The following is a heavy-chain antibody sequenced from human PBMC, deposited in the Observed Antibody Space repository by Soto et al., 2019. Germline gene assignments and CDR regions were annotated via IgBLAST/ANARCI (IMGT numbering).Heavy chain of an antibody. D-gene: IGHD6-19*01. CDR1: GFTFSASA. Sequence: EVQLVESGGGLVQPGGSLKLSCAASGFTFSASAMHWVRQASGKGLEWVGRVRSKANNYATAYAASVKGRFTISRDDSKNTAYLQLNSLRGEDTAVYYCTRVEYSGGWIPVHWGQGTLVTVSS. CDR2: VRSKANNYAT. V-gene: IGHV3-73*02. J-gene: IGHJ4*02. CDR3: TRVEYSGGWIPVH.